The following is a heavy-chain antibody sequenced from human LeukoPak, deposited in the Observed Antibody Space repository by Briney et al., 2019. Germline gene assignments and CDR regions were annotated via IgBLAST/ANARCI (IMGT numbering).Heavy chain of an antibody. CDR3: AKWGAYAVQLDGADY. J-gene: IGHJ4*02. CDR2: ITTGDST. D-gene: IGHD1-1*01. CDR1: GFTFSTYV. Sequence: GGSLRLSCAASGFTFSTYVMNWVRQAPGKGLEWVSHITTGDSTYYPDSVKGRFTVSRDSSKNTLYLQMNSLRADDTAVYYCAKWGAYAVQLDGADYWGQGTLVTVSS. V-gene: IGHV3-23*01.